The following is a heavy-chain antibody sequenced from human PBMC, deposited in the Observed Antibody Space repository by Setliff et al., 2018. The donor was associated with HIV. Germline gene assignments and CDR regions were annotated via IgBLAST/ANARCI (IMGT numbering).Heavy chain of an antibody. J-gene: IGHJ4*02. CDR2: TKNKDNSFTT. CDR1: GFTFSDHY. D-gene: IGHD1-26*01. Sequence: GGSLRLSCAASGFTFSDHYMDWVRQAPGKGLEWVGRTKNKDNSFTTEYAASVKGRFTISRDDSKNSLSLHMNSLKTEDTAVYYCARSKWGSGFDYWGQGTLVTVSS. V-gene: IGHV3-72*01. CDR3: ARSKWGSGFDY.